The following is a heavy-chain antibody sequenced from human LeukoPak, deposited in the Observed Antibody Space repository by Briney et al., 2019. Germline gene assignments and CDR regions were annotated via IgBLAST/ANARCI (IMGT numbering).Heavy chain of an antibody. CDR2: ISNRGGRA. CDR3: ARNGRQWLARYYYYYYYMDV. V-gene: IGHV3-23*01. J-gene: IGHJ6*03. D-gene: IGHD6-19*01. Sequence: GGSLRLSCAASGFSFSTYAMTWVRQAPGKGLAWVPSISNRGGRAYYADSVKGRFTISRDNAKNLLYLQMNSLRAEDTAVYYCARNGRQWLARYYYYYYYMDVWGKGTTVTISS. CDR1: GFSFSTYA.